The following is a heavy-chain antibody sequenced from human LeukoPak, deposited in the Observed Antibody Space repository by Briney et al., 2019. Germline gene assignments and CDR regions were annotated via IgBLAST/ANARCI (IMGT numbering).Heavy chain of an antibody. CDR2: IWYDGSNE. V-gene: IGHV3-33*01. D-gene: IGHD5/OR15-5a*01. Sequence: GGSLRLSCAASGFTFSSYGMHWVRQAPGKGLEWVAVIWYDGSNEYYAEFVKGRFTISRDNSKNTVYLQMNSLRAEDTAMYYCAREVSTSARGSAFDIWGQGTMVTVS. CDR3: AREVSTSARGSAFDI. J-gene: IGHJ3*02. CDR1: GFTFSSYG.